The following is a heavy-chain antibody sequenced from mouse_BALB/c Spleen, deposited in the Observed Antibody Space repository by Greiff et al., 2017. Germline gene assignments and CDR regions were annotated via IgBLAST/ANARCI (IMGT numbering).Heavy chain of an antibody. CDR1: GYSITSDYA. CDR3: ARRSGIYYDFAY. Sequence: VQLKESGPGLVKPSQSLSLTCTVTGYSITSDYAWNWIRQFPGNKLEWMGYISYSGSTSYNPSLKSQISITRDTSKNQFFLQLNSVTTEDTATYYCARRSGIYYDFAYWGQGTLVTVSA. D-gene: IGHD2-4*01. J-gene: IGHJ3*01. V-gene: IGHV3-2*02. CDR2: ISYSGST.